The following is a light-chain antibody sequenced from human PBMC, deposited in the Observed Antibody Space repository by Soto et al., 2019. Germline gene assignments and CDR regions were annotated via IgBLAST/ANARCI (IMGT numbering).Light chain of an antibody. J-gene: IGKJ1*01. CDR2: AAS. V-gene: IGKV1-17*01. CDR3: LQHNSYPQT. CDR1: QSISSY. Sequence: DIQMTQSPSTLSASVGDRVTITCRSSQSISSYLNWYQQKPGKAPKRLIYAASSLQSGVPSRFSGSGSGTEFTLTISSLQPEDFATYYCLQHNSYPQTFGQGTKVDIK.